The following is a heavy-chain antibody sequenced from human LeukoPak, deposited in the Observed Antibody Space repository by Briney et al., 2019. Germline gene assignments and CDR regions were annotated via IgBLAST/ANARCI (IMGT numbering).Heavy chain of an antibody. D-gene: IGHD3-10*02. CDR1: GRSLSGFH. J-gene: IGHJ4*02. CDR2: SSHSGST. Sequence: SETQSLTCAVWGRSLSGFHWSWIPRPPEKGPEWIGESSHSGSTNYNPSLKSRVTISVDTSKNQCSRKLSSVTAADTAVYYCAREGYYYDRWGQGTLVTVSS. V-gene: IGHV4-34*01. CDR3: AREGYYYDR.